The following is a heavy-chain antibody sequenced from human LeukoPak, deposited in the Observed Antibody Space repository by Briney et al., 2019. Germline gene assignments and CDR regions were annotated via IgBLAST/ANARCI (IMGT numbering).Heavy chain of an antibody. CDR2: IYYSGST. CDR1: GGSISSGDYY. V-gene: IGHV4-30-4*01. J-gene: IGHJ4*02. CDR3: ARGHYDSSGLYLDY. Sequence: NPSETLSLTCTVSGGSISSGDYYWSWIRQPPGKGLEWIGYIYYSGSTYYNPSLKSRVTISVDTSKNQFSLKLSSVTAADTAVYYCARGHYDSSGLYLDYWGQGTLVTVSS. D-gene: IGHD3-22*01.